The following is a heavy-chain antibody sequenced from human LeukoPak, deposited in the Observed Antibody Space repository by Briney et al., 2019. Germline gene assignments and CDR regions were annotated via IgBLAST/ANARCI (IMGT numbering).Heavy chain of an antibody. Sequence: PGGSLRLSCAASGFTFSSYSMNWVRQAPGKWLEWVSSISSSSSYIYYADSVKGRFTISRDNAKNSLYLQMNSLRAEDTAVYYCAREGYYYDSSGYIPPYYFDYWGQGTLVTVSS. CDR2: ISSSSSYI. V-gene: IGHV3-21*01. CDR1: GFTFSSYS. D-gene: IGHD3-22*01. J-gene: IGHJ4*02. CDR3: AREGYYYDSSGYIPPYYFDY.